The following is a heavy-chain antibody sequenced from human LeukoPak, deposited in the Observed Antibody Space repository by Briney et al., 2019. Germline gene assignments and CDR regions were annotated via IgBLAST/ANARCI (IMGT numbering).Heavy chain of an antibody. CDR3: ARVLVKYQLLSQQSPRYYFDY. D-gene: IGHD2-2*01. CDR2: IHGSGGGT. J-gene: IGHJ4*02. V-gene: IGHV3-23*01. Sequence: LAGGSLRLSCTASGISFSTYAMTWLRQAPGKGLEWVSSIHGSGGGTNYADSVKGRFTISRDNAKNSLYLQMNSLRAEDTAVYYCARVLVKYQLLSQQSPRYYFDYWGQGTLVTVSS. CDR1: GISFSTYA.